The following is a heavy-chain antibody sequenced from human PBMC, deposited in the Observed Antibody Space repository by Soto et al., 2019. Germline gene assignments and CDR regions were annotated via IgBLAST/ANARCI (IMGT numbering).Heavy chain of an antibody. CDR3: ARVRGPSRKSGMDV. Sequence: PSETLSLTCAVYGGSFSGYYWSWIRQPPGKGLEWIGEINHSGSTNYNPSLKSRVTISVDTSKNQFSPKLSSVTAADTAVYYCARVRGPSRKSGMDVWGQGTTVTVSS. J-gene: IGHJ6*02. CDR2: INHSGST. CDR1: GGSFSGYY. V-gene: IGHV4-34*01.